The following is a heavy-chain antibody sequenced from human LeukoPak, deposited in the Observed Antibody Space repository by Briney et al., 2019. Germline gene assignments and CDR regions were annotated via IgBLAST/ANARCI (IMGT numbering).Heavy chain of an antibody. CDR1: GFTFSSYG. V-gene: IGHV3-30*18. Sequence: GRSLRLSCAASGFTFSSYGMHWVRQAPGKGLEWVSVISYDGSNKYYADSVKGRFTISRDNSKNTLYLQMNSLRAEDTAVYYCAKAPTSNSRGWYNFDYWGQGTLVTVSS. J-gene: IGHJ4*02. CDR3: AKAPTSNSRGWYNFDY. D-gene: IGHD6-19*01. CDR2: ISYDGSNK.